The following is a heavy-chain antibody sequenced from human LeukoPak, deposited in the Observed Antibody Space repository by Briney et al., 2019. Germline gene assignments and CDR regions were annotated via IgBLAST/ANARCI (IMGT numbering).Heavy chain of an antibody. CDR3: ARQFDYGDYWGTFDY. D-gene: IGHD4-17*01. Sequence: SETLSLTCTVSGGSIGSGGYYWGWIRQSPGKGLEWIGSMHYSGSTWYNPSLKSRVTISGDTSKNQDSLKVRSVTAADTAVYYCARQFDYGDYWGTFDYWGQGTLVTVSS. V-gene: IGHV4-39*01. J-gene: IGHJ4*02. CDR2: MHYSGST. CDR1: GGSIGSGGYY.